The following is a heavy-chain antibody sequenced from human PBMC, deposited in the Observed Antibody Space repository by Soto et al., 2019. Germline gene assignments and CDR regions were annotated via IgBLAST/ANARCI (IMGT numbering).Heavy chain of an antibody. D-gene: IGHD6-13*01. CDR1: EDTFTSPY. J-gene: IGHJ4*02. Sequence: SVKVSCTASEDTFTSPYMPPVRQAPGQGLEWMGIINPSGGSTSYAQKFQGRVTMTRDTSTSTVYMELSSLRSEDTAVYYCARDARSSSWLYPHYWGQGTLVTVSS. CDR2: INPSGGST. V-gene: IGHV1-46*01. CDR3: ARDARSSSWLYPHY.